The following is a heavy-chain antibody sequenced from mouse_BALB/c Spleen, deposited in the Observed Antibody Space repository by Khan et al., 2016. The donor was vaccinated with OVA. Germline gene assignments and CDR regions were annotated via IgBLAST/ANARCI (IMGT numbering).Heavy chain of an antibody. CDR3: TSHGSSYTSFTY. CDR2: IDPNSGNT. Sequence: QVQLQQSGAELAKPGASVKMSCKASGYSFTNYWMHWVKQRPGQGLEWIGYIDPNSGNTEFNQKFKDRATLTADKSSNTAYMQLNSRTSDDSAVDLWTSHGSSYTSFTYCGQGTLVTVSA. J-gene: IGHJ3*01. V-gene: IGHV1-7*01. D-gene: IGHD1-1*01. CDR1: GYSFTNYW.